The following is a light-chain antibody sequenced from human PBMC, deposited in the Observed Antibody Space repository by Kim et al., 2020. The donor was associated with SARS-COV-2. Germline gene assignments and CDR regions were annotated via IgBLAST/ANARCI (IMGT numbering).Light chain of an antibody. Sequence: QSALTQPPSASGSPGQSITISCTGTSSDVGSYNLVSWYQQHPGKAPKLMIYEVSKRPSGVSNRFSGSKSGNTASLTISGLQAEDEADYYCCSYAGSSTRWVFGGGTQLTVL. J-gene: IGLJ3*02. CDR1: SSDVGSYNL. CDR2: EVS. V-gene: IGLV2-23*02. CDR3: CSYAGSSTRWV.